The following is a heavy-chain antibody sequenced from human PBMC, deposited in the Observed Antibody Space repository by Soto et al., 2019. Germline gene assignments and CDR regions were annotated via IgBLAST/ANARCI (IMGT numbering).Heavy chain of an antibody. J-gene: IGHJ6*02. D-gene: IGHD3-10*01. CDR1: GDSINSGDYY. CDR3: ARWSGVGVAGMDV. CDR2: SFYSGIT. V-gene: IGHV4-30-4*01. Sequence: QVQLQESGPRLVKPLQTLSLTCTVSGDSINSGDYYWSWIRQPTGRGLAWVGSSFYSGITDYNPLLKRRVTISMDTSKKQSSLRLNCVTAADTAVYFCARWSGVGVAGMDVWGQGTTVSVSS.